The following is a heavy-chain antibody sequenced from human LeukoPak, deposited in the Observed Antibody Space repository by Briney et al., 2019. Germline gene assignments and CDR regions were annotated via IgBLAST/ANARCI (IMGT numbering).Heavy chain of an antibody. Sequence: SQTLSLTCTVSGGSISSGSYYGSWIRQPAGKGLEWIGRICTSGSTNYNPSLKSRVTISVDTSKNQFSLKLSSVTAADTAVYYCARESPQITIFGVAPAYYFDYWGQGTLVTVSS. V-gene: IGHV4-61*02. CDR1: GGSISSGSYY. J-gene: IGHJ4*02. D-gene: IGHD3-3*01. CDR3: ARESPQITIFGVAPAYYFDY. CDR2: ICTSGST.